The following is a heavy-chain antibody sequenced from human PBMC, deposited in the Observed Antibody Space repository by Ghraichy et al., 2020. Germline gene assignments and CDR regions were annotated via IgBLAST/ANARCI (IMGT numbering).Heavy chain of an antibody. V-gene: IGHV1-18*01. D-gene: IGHD2-2*02. CDR2: ISAYNGNT. J-gene: IGHJ6*02. Sequence: ASVKVSCKASGYTFTSYGISWVRQAPGQGLEWMGWISAYNGNTNYAQKLQGRVTMTTDTSTSTAYMELRSLRSDDTAVYYCARDYCSSTSCYTVSYYYYYYGMDVWGQGTTVTVSS. CDR1: GYTFTSYG. CDR3: ARDYCSSTSCYTVSYYYYYYGMDV.